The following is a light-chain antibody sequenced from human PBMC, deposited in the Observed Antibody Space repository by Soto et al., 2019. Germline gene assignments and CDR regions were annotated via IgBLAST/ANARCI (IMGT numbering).Light chain of an antibody. Sequence: EIVLTQSPGXLSLSPGERATLSCRASQSVSSSYLAWYQQKPGQAPRLLIYGASSRATGIPDRFSGSGSGTDFTLTISRLEPEDFAXXYXXQYGSSPITFGQGTRLEIK. J-gene: IGKJ5*01. V-gene: IGKV3-20*01. CDR1: QSVSSSY. CDR2: GAS. CDR3: XQYGSSPIT.